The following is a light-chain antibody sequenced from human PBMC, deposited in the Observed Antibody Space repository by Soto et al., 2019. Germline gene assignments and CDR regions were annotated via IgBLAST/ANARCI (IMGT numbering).Light chain of an antibody. Sequence: QSVLAQPRSVSGSPGQSVTISCTGTSSDVGGYNYVSWYQQHPGKAPKLMIYDVNKRPSGVPDRFSGSKSGDTASLTISGLQAEDEADYYCTSYTSSTPFYVFGTGTKVTVL. CDR1: SSDVGGYNY. J-gene: IGLJ1*01. CDR3: TSYTSSTPFYV. V-gene: IGLV2-11*01. CDR2: DVN.